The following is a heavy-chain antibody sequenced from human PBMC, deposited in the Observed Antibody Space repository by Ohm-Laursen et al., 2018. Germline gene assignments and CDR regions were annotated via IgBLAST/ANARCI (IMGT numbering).Heavy chain of an antibody. V-gene: IGHV4-59*08. CDR2: IYYTGST. CDR1: GDSISTDY. CDR3: ARRVAVAPRYYFDY. J-gene: IGHJ4*02. Sequence: SETLSLTCTLSGDSISTDYWTWIRQPPGQGLEWIGYIYYTGSTKYNPSLKSRFTISLDTSKNQFSLKLSSVTAADTAVYYCARRVAVAPRYYFDYWGQGTLVTVSS. D-gene: IGHD6-19*01.